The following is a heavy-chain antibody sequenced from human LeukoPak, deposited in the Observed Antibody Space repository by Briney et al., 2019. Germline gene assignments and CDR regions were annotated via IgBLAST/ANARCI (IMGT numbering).Heavy chain of an antibody. CDR2: ISGSGGST. J-gene: IGHJ6*03. D-gene: IGHD3-10*01. CDR3: ANELWFGELLPRNMDV. CDR1: GFTFSSYG. V-gene: IGHV3-23*01. Sequence: GGSLRLSCAASGFTFSSYGMSWVRQAPGKGLEWVASISGSGGSTYYADSVKGRFTISRDNSKNTLYLQMNSLRVEDTAIYYCANELWFGELLPRNMDVWGKGTTVIISS.